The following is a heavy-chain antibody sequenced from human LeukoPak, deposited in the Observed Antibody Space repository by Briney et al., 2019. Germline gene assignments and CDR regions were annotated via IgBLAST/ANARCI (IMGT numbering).Heavy chain of an antibody. V-gene: IGHV3-23*01. J-gene: IGHJ4*02. CDR1: GFTFSSYG. CDR3: AKRASPPPEYYFDY. CDR2: ISSSGGDT. Sequence: GGSLRLSCAASGFTFSSYGMYWVRQAPGKGLEWVSAISSSGGDTYYADSVKGRFIISRDNSKSTLYLQMNSLRDEDTAVYYCAKRASPPPEYYFDYWGQGTLVTVSS.